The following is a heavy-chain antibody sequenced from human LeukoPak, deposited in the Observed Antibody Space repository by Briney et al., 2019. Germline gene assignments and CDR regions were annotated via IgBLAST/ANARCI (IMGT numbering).Heavy chain of an antibody. D-gene: IGHD6-13*01. CDR3: ARQGAHRGSSHYYYYYYMDV. J-gene: IGHJ6*03. CDR1: GDSISSGSYY. V-gene: IGHV4-61*02. Sequence: SETLSLTCTVSGDSISSGSYYWSWIRQPAGKGLEWIGRIYFSGSTNYNPSLKSRVTISVDTSKNQFSLKLSSVTAADTAVYYCARQGAHRGSSHYYYYYYMDVWGKGTTVTISS. CDR2: IYFSGST.